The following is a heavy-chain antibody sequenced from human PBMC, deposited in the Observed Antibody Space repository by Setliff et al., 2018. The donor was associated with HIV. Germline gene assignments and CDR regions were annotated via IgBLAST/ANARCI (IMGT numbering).Heavy chain of an antibody. V-gene: IGHV4-39*01. CDR2: IYYNGAT. CDR1: GASISSSSYY. Sequence: SETLSLTCTVSGASISSSSYYWGWIRQPPGKGLEWIGDIYYNGATFYNPSLKSRVTISLDTSKNQFSLKVNSVTAADTTVYYCARHSGLGGYYSPFDYWGPGTLVTVS. D-gene: IGHD3-22*01. CDR3: ARHSGLGGYYSPFDY. J-gene: IGHJ4*02.